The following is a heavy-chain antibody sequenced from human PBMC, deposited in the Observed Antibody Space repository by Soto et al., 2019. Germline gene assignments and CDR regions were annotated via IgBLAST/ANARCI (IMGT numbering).Heavy chain of an antibody. V-gene: IGHV1-69*01. D-gene: IGHD3-9*01. CDR1: GGTFSSFA. CDR3: SRVLGRFTILFHY. CDR2: IIPIFGTA. Sequence: CTASGGTFSSFAISWVREAPGQGLEWMGGIIPIFGTANYAQKFQGRVTITADESTSTAYMELSSLRSEDTAVYYFSRVLGRFTILFHYWGPGTLVTLSS. J-gene: IGHJ4*02.